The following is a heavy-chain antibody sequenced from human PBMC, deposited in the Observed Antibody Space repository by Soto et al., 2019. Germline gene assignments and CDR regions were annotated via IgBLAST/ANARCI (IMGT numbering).Heavy chain of an antibody. J-gene: IGHJ5*02. Sequence: EVQLVESWGGLVNPGGSLRLSCVVCGFPFSTSNMNWVRQAPGKGLEWVSFISRSSTYIYYADSVKGRFTISRDDAENSLFLQMNSLRAEDTAVYYCARGVLPISSTSWFDPWGQGTLVTVSS. CDR2: ISRSSTYI. D-gene: IGHD3-16*01. CDR3: ARGVLPISSTSWFDP. CDR1: GFPFSTSN. V-gene: IGHV3-21*01.